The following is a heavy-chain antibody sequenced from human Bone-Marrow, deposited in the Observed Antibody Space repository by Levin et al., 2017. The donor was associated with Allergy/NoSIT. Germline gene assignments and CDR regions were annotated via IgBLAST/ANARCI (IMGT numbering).Heavy chain of an antibody. Sequence: GESLKISCAASGFTFSSYGMHWVRQAPGKGLEWVAVISYDGSNKYYADSVKGRFTISRDNSKNTLYLQMNSLRAEDTAVYYCANVPSSGYDFEIYGMDVWGQGTTVTVSS. V-gene: IGHV3-30*18. D-gene: IGHD5-12*01. J-gene: IGHJ6*02. CDR1: GFTFSSYG. CDR2: ISYDGSNK. CDR3: ANVPSSGYDFEIYGMDV.